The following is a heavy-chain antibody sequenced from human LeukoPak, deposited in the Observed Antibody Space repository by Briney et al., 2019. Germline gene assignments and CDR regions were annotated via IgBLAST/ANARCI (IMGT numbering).Heavy chain of an antibody. V-gene: IGHV3-23*01. D-gene: IGHD3-10*01. Sequence: PGGSLRLSCAASGFTFSSYGMSWVRQAPGKGLEWVSAISGSGGSTYYADSVKGRFTISRDNSKNTLYLQMNSLRAEDTAVYYCAKETENRLLWFGESIPGNHYFDYWGQGTLATVSS. CDR2: ISGSGGST. CDR3: AKETENRLLWFGESIPGNHYFDY. CDR1: GFTFSSYG. J-gene: IGHJ4*02.